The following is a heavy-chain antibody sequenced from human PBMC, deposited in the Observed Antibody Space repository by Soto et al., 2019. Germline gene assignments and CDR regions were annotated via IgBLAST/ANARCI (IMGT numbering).Heavy chain of an antibody. Sequence: QSGGSLRLSCAASGFTFSTYAMHWVRQAPGEGPEWVSVISYDGSNKRYPDSVKGRFTISRDNSKNTLYLQMNSLRPEDTAVYYCARGVDNGGTYFGHWGQGTLVTVSS. CDR2: ISYDGSNK. D-gene: IGHD1-26*01. CDR3: ARGVDNGGTYFGH. J-gene: IGHJ1*01. CDR1: GFTFSTYA. V-gene: IGHV3-30-3*01.